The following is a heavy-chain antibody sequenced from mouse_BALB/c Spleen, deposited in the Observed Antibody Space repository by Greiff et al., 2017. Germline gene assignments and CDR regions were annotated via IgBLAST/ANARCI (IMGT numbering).Heavy chain of an antibody. CDR2: ISNGGGST. CDR1: GFTFSSYT. CDR3: ALTMITTWYFDV. V-gene: IGHV5-12-2*01. D-gene: IGHD2-4*01. J-gene: IGHJ1*01. Sequence: EVQLVESGGGLVQPGGSLKLSCAASGFTFSSYTMSWVRQTPEKRLEWVAYISNGGGSTYYPDTVKGRFTISRDNAKNTLYLQMSSLKSEDTAMYYCALTMITTWYFDVWGAGTTVTVSS.